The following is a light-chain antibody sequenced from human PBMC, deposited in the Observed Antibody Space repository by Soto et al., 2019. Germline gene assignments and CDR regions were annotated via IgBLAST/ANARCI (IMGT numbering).Light chain of an antibody. J-gene: IGLJ1*01. CDR2: GND. V-gene: IGLV1-44*01. CDR3: AAWDDSLNGYV. CDR1: RSNIGSDA. Sequence: QSVLTQPPSASGTPGQRVTISCSGSRSNIGSDAVNWFQQLPGTTPKLLIYGNDQRPSGVPDRFSGSKSGTSASLAISGLQSEDEADYYCAAWDDSLNGYVLGSGTKLTVL.